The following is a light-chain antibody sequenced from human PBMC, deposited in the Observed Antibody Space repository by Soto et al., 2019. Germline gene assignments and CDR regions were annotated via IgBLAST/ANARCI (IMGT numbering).Light chain of an antibody. CDR1: QSVISSY. J-gene: IGKJ1*01. CDR3: QQYGSSPPT. Sequence: EIVLTQSPGTLSLSPGERATLSCRASQSVISSYLAWYQQKPGQAPRLLIYGASSRATDIPDRFSGSGSGTDFTLTISRLEPEDFAVYYCQQYGSSPPTFGQGTKV. V-gene: IGKV3-20*01. CDR2: GAS.